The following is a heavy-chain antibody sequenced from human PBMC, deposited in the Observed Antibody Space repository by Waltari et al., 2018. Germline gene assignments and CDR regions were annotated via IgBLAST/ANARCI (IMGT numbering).Heavy chain of an antibody. Sequence: QVQLVQSGAEVKKPGASVKVSCKASGYTFTSYGISWVRQAPGQGLEWMGWISAYNGNTNYAQKLQGRVTMTTDTSTSTAYMELRSLRSDDTAVHYCARDLRFLEWLQEYYFDYWGQGTLVTVSS. CDR1: GYTFTSYG. CDR2: ISAYNGNT. D-gene: IGHD3-3*01. CDR3: ARDLRFLEWLQEYYFDY. J-gene: IGHJ4*02. V-gene: IGHV1-18*01.